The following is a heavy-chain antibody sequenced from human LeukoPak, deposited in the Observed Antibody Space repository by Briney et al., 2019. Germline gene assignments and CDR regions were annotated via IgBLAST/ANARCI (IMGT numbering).Heavy chain of an antibody. J-gene: IGHJ4*02. CDR3: ARESSGSYHTDY. V-gene: IGHV3-21*01. Sequence: GGSLRLSCAASGFTFSSYSMNWVRQAPGKGLEWVSSISSSSSYIYYADSVKGRFTISRDNAKNSLYLQMNSLRAEDTAVYYCARESSGSYHTDYWGQGTLVTVSS. CDR1: GFTFSSYS. D-gene: IGHD1-26*01. CDR2: ISSSSSYI.